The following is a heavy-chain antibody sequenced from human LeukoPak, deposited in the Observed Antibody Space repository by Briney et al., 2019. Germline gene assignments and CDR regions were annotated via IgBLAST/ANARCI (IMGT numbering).Heavy chain of an antibody. CDR1: GFTFDDYA. CDR2: ISWNSGSI. J-gene: IGHJ1*01. D-gene: IGHD2-2*01. V-gene: IGHV3-9*01. Sequence: GGSLRLSCAASGFTFDDYAMHWVRQAPGKGLEWVSGISWNSGSIGYADSVKGRFTISRDNAKNSLYLQMNSLRAEDTAVYYCASDRGTYCSSTSCFEYFHHWGQGTLVTVSS. CDR3: ASDRGTYCSSTSCFEYFHH.